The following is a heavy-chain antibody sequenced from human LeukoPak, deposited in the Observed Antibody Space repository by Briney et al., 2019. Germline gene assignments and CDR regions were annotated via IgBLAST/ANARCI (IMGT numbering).Heavy chain of an antibody. Sequence: GGSLRLSCAASGFTFSSFSMNWVRQAPGKGLEWVSDISGRSSSINYADSVRGRFTISRDNAKNSLYLQMSSLRAEDTAIYYCAKNGDRRAYCSGGSCYPYFYYYMDVWGKGTTVTISS. CDR3: AKNGDRRAYCSGGSCYPYFYYYMDV. D-gene: IGHD2-15*01. V-gene: IGHV3-48*01. CDR2: ISGRSSSI. CDR1: GFTFSSFS. J-gene: IGHJ6*03.